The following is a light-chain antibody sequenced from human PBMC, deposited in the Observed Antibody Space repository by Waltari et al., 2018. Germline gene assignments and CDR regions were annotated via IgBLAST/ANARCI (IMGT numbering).Light chain of an antibody. V-gene: IGKV1-39*01. CDR1: QTISSY. CDR2: ATS. Sequence: DIQMTQSPSPLSASVGDRVTITCRATQTISSYFNWYQQQPGTAPRLLIYATSSLQSGGPSRFSGSRSGTDFTLTISSLHPEDFATYYCQQSYSSPPFTFGPGTKVDIK. CDR3: QQSYSSPPFT. J-gene: IGKJ3*01.